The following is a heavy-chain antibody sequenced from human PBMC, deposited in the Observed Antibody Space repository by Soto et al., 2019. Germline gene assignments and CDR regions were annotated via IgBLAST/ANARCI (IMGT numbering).Heavy chain of an antibody. V-gene: IGHV2-5*01. J-gene: IGHJ6*02. CDR3: AHRKSSYYGSENSYYYGMDV. CDR2: IYWTDDK. Sequence: QITLKESGPTLVKPTQTLTLTCTFSGFSLSTSGMGVSWIRQPPGKALEWLAVIYWTDDKRYSPSLKSRLTITKDTSKNQVVLTMTAMDPVDTATYYCAHRKSSYYGSENSYYYGMDVWGQGTTVTVSS. CDR1: GFSLSTSGMG. D-gene: IGHD3-10*01.